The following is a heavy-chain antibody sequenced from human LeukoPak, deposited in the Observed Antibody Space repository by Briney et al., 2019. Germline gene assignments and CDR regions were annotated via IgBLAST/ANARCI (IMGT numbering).Heavy chain of an antibody. CDR3: ARGRTRSQPILLWFRELSA. D-gene: IGHD3-10*01. J-gene: IGHJ5*02. CDR2: INHSGST. CDR1: GGSFSGYY. V-gene: IGHV4-34*01. Sequence: SETLSLTCAVYGGSFSGYYWSWIRQPPGKGLEWIGEINHSGSTNYNPSLKSRVTISVDTSKNQFSLKLSSVTAADMAVYYCARGRTRSQPILLWFRELSAWGQGTLVTVSS.